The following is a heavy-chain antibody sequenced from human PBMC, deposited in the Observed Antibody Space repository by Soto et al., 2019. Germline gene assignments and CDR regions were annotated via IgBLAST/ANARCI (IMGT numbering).Heavy chain of an antibody. V-gene: IGHV3-23*01. CDR2: IGGGGGST. CDR3: AKGTLSRMDV. J-gene: IGHJ6*02. D-gene: IGHD2-15*01. CDR1: GFTLSSYA. Sequence: LRLSCAASGFTLSSYAMSWVRQAPGKGLEWVSAIGGGGGSTYYADSVKGRFTISRDNSKNTLYLQMSSLRAEDTAIYYCAKGTLSRMDVWGQGTTVTVSS.